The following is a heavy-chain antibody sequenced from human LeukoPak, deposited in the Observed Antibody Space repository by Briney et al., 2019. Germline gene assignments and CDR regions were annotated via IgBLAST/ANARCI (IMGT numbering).Heavy chain of an antibody. CDR1: GFTVSSNY. CDR2: IYSGGST. CDR3: ALPPLWFGELGPYYFDY. J-gene: IGHJ4*02. D-gene: IGHD3-10*01. Sequence: GGSLRLSCAASGFTVSSNYMSWVRQAPGKGLEWVSVIYSGGSTYYADSVKGRFTISRDNSKNTLYLQMNSLRAEDTAVYYCALPPLWFGELGPYYFDYWGQGTLVTVSS. V-gene: IGHV3-53*01.